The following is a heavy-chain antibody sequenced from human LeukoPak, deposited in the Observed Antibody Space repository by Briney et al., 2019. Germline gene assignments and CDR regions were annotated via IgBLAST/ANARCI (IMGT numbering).Heavy chain of an antibody. V-gene: IGHV3-23*01. J-gene: IGHJ4*02. D-gene: IGHD3-3*01. CDR3: AKGPQYCDFWSGYQTRTDY. Sequence: AISGSGGSTYYADSVKGRFTISRDNSKNTLYLQMNSLRAEDTAVYYCAKGPQYCDFWSGYQTRTDYWGQGTLVTVSS. CDR2: ISGSGGST.